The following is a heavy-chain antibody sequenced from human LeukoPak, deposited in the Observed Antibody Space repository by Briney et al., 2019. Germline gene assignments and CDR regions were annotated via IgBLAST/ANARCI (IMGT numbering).Heavy chain of an antibody. J-gene: IGHJ4*02. D-gene: IGHD5-12*01. CDR3: AKVRLGSYFDY. V-gene: IGHV3-9*01. CDR2: ISWNSGSI. CDR1: GFTFDDYA. Sequence: GGSLRLSCAASGFTFDDYAMPWVRQAPGKGLEWVSGISWNSGSIGYADSVKGRFTISRDNAKNSLYLQMNSLRAEDTALYYCAKVRLGSYFDYWGQGTLVTVSS.